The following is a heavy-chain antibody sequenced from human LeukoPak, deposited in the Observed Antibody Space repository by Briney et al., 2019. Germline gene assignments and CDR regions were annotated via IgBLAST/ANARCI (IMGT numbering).Heavy chain of an antibody. J-gene: IGHJ4*02. D-gene: IGHD1-26*01. V-gene: IGHV1-2*02. Sequence: GASVKVSCKASGYTFTGYYMHRVRQAPGQGLEWMGWINPNSGGTNYAQKFQGRVTMTRDTSISTAYMELSRLRSDDTAVYYCARSRVGATGFDYWGQGTLVTVSS. CDR1: GYTFTGYY. CDR3: ARSRVGATGFDY. CDR2: INPNSGGT.